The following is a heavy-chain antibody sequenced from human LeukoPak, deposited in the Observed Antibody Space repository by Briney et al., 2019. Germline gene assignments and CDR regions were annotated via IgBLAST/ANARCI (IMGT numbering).Heavy chain of an antibody. Sequence: GGSLRLCCAASGFIVSSNYMSWVRQAPGKGLEWVSVIYSGGSTYYADSVKGRFTISRDNSKNTLYLQMNSLRAEDTAVYYCAKAEGGVWGSYRYLVYWGQGTLVTVSS. J-gene: IGHJ4*02. CDR3: AKAEGGVWGSYRYLVY. CDR2: IYSGGST. CDR1: GFIVSSNY. D-gene: IGHD3-16*02. V-gene: IGHV3-53*01.